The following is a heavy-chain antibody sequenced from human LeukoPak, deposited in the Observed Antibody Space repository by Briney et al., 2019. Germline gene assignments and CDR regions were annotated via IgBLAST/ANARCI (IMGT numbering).Heavy chain of an antibody. V-gene: IGHV3-74*01. CDR1: GFSFSSST. Sequence: GGSLRLSCAASGFSFSSSTMHWVRQAPGQGLVYVSRINTDGSVTNYADSVKGRFTISRDNAKDTLYLQMNSLRAEDTAVYYCARAEGMAAILGSFDYWGQGTLVTVSS. D-gene: IGHD5-24*01. J-gene: IGHJ4*02. CDR3: ARAEGMAAILGSFDY. CDR2: INTDGSVT.